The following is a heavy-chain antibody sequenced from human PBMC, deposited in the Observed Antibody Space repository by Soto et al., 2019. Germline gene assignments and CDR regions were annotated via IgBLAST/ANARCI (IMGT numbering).Heavy chain of an antibody. CDR2: INHSGST. V-gene: IGHV4-34*01. CDR3: ARVNFDWLYCYYYMDV. CDR1: GGSFSGYY. D-gene: IGHD3-9*01. Sequence: SETLSLTCAVYGGSFSGYYWSWIRQPPGKGLEWIGEINHSGSTNYNPSLKSRVTISVDTSKNQFSLKLSSVTAANTAVYYCARVNFDWLYCYYYMDVWGKGTTVTVSS. J-gene: IGHJ6*03.